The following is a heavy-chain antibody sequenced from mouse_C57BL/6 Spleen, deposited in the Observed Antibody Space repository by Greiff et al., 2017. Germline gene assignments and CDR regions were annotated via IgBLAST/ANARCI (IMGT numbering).Heavy chain of an antibody. V-gene: IGHV14-4*01. J-gene: IGHJ2*01. CDR3: TTRGVTTVVGDY. CDR1: GFNIKDDY. Sequence: EVQLQQSGAELVRPGASVKLSCTASGFNIKDDYMHWVKQRPEQGLEWIGWIDPENGDTEYASKFQGKATITADTSSNTAYLQLSSLTSEDTAVYYCTTRGVTTVVGDYWGQGTTLTVSS. D-gene: IGHD1-1*01. CDR2: IDPENGDT.